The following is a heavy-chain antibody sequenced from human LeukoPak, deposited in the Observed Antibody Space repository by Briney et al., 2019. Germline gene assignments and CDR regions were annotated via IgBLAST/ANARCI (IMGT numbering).Heavy chain of an antibody. D-gene: IGHD5-24*01. CDR2: IYYSGGT. V-gene: IGHV4-59*01. Sequence: SETLSLTCTVSGGSISSYYWSWIRQPPGKGLEWIGYIYYSGGTNYNPSLKSRVTISVDTSKNQFSLKLSSVTAADTAVYYCARGSLEMATILDYWGQGTLVTVSS. CDR3: ARGSLEMATILDY. CDR1: GGSISSYY. J-gene: IGHJ4*02.